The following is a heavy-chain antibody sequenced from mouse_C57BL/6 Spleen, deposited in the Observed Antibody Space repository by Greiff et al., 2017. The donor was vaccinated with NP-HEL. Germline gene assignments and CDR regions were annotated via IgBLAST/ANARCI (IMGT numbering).Heavy chain of an antibody. CDR1: GFTFSSYG. D-gene: IGHD1-1*01. Sequence: EVQLVESGGDLVKPGGSLKLSCAASGFTFSSYGMSWVRQTPDKRLEWVATISSGGSYTYYPDSVKGRFTISRDNAKNTLYLQMSSLKSEDTAMYYCARRGGSSKQTHPYFDYWGQGTTLTVSS. CDR2: ISSGGSYT. V-gene: IGHV5-6*01. CDR3: ARRGGSSKQTHPYFDY. J-gene: IGHJ2*01.